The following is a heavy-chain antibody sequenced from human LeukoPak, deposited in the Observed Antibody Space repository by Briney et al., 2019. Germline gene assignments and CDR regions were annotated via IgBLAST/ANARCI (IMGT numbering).Heavy chain of an antibody. CDR1: GFTFSSYA. Sequence: PGRSLRLSCAASGFTFSSYAMHWVRQAPGKGLEWVAVISYDGSNKYYADSVKGRFTISRDKSKNTLYLQMNSLRAEDTAVYYCARVAHLLCFDYWGQGTLVTVSS. J-gene: IGHJ4*02. V-gene: IGHV3-30-3*01. D-gene: IGHD2-2*01. CDR3: ARVAHLLCFDY. CDR2: ISYDGSNK.